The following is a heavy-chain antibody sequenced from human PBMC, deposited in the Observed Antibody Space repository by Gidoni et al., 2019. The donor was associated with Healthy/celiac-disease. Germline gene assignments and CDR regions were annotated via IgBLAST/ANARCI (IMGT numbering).Heavy chain of an antibody. CDR1: GFTFSSYA. D-gene: IGHD3-22*01. CDR3: AKTLYYDSSGRYYYYGMDV. J-gene: IGHJ6*02. V-gene: IGHV3-23*01. Sequence: EAQLLESGGGLVQPGGSLRLSCAASGFTFSSYAMSWVRQAPGKGLEWVSAISGSGGSTYYADSVKGRFTISRDNSKNTLYLQMNSLRAEDTAVYYCAKTLYYDSSGRYYYYGMDVWGQGTTVTVSS. CDR2: ISGSGGST.